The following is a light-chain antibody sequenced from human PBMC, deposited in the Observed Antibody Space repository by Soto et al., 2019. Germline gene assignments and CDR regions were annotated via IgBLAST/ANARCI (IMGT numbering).Light chain of an antibody. CDR1: QSVGNY. CDR2: EAS. V-gene: IGKV3-11*01. CDR3: QQRSDGPS. J-gene: IGKJ2*01. Sequence: EVVLTQSPATLSLSPGERATLSCRASQSVGNYLAWYQPRLGQAPRLLIYEASNRATVIPARFSGSGSGTDFTLTSDSLDHEDFAVYYCQQRSDGPSFGQGTKVEIK.